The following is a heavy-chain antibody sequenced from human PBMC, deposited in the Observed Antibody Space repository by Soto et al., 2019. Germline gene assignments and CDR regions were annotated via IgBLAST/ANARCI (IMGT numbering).Heavy chain of an antibody. J-gene: IGHJ4*02. V-gene: IGHV4-59*01. CDR1: GGSISSYY. D-gene: IGHD3-10*01. CDR2: IYYSGST. Sequence: SETLSLTCTVSGGSISSYYWSWIRQPPGKGLEWIGYIYYSGSTNYNPSLKSRVTISVDTSKNQFSLKLSSVTAADTAVYYCAREDGSGSYYTYCGQGTLVTVS. CDR3: AREDGSGSYYTY.